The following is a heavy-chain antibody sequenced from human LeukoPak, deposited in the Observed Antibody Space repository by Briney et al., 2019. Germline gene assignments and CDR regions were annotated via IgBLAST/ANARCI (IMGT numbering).Heavy chain of an antibody. Sequence: GRSLRLSRAASGFTFSIYAMSSVRHAPGKGPEWVSIISGSGDNTHYADGGKGLFTIYRDNSKNTLYLQMNTQRADDTAIYHCARRGWPVSFDYWGQGTLVTVSS. D-gene: IGHD4-11*01. CDR3: ARRGWPVSFDY. V-gene: IGHV3-23*01. CDR2: ISGSGDNT. J-gene: IGHJ4*02. CDR1: GFTFSIYA.